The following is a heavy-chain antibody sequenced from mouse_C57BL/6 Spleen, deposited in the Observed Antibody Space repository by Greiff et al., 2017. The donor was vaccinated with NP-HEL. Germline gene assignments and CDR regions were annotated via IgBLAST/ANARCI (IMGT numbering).Heavy chain of an antibody. CDR1: GFTFSDYG. CDR3: ASGNSYYYAMDY. Sequence: EVQLVESGGGLVKPGGSLKLSCAASGFTFSDYGMHWVRQAPEKGLEWVAYISSGSSTIYYADKVKGRFTISRDNAKNPLFLQMTSLRSEDTAMYYCASGNSYYYAMDYWGQGTSVTVSS. D-gene: IGHD2-1*01. CDR2: ISSGSSTI. V-gene: IGHV5-17*01. J-gene: IGHJ4*01.